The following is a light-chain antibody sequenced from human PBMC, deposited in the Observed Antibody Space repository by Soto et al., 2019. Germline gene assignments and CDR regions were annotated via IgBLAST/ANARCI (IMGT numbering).Light chain of an antibody. CDR3: QQYYKWPKT. V-gene: IGKV3-15*01. J-gene: IGKJ1*01. Sequence: EMLVTNSPATLSVSPGEGVTLTCRASQSASNFLAWYQLKPGQAPRLLISGASTRATGTPVRFRGSGSGTEFTLTISSLQSEDFAVYYCQQYYKWPKTFGQGTKVDIK. CDR2: GAS. CDR1: QSASNF.